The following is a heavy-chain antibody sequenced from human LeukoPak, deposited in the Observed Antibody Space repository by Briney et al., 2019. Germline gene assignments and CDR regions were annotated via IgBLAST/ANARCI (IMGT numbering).Heavy chain of an antibody. V-gene: IGHV4-34*01. CDR2: INHSGST. CDR3: ARGTIKTRRDIVVVPAARDAYYYGMDV. Sequence: PSETLSLTCTVSGGSISSYYWSWIRQPPGKGLEWIGEINHSGSTNYNPSLKSRVTISVDTSKNQFSLKLSSVTAADTAVYYCARGTIKTRRDIVVVPAARDAYYYGMDVWGQGTTVTVSS. CDR1: GGSISSYY. D-gene: IGHD2-2*01. J-gene: IGHJ6*02.